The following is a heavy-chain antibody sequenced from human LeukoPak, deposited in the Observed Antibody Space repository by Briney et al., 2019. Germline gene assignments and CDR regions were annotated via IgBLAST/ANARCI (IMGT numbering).Heavy chain of an antibody. CDR1: GGSISSGGYY. J-gene: IGHJ6*02. V-gene: IGHV4-31*03. D-gene: IGHD3-3*01. CDR3: ARDWLRYGTIPYYYYGMDV. Sequence: SETLSLTCTVSGGSISSGGYYWSWIRQHPGKGLEWIGYIYYSGSTYYNPSLKSRVTISVDTSKNQFSLKLSSVTAADTAVYYCARDWLRYGTIPYYYYGMDVWGQGTTVTVSS. CDR2: IYYSGST.